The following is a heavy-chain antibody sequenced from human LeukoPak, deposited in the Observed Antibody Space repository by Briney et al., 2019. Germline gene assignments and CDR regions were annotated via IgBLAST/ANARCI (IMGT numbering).Heavy chain of an antibody. J-gene: IGHJ4*02. CDR1: GFTFSSYA. Sequence: GGSLRLSCAASGFTFSSYAMSWVRQAPGKGLEWVSAISGSGGSTYYADSVKGRFTISRDNSKNTLYLQMNSLRAEDTAVYYCARDEYCSGGSCSYFDYWGQGTLVTVSS. CDR3: ARDEYCSGGSCSYFDY. CDR2: ISGSGGST. D-gene: IGHD2-15*01. V-gene: IGHV3-23*01.